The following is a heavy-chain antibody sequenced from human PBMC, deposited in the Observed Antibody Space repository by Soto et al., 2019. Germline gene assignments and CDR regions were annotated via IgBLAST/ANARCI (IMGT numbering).Heavy chain of an antibody. Sequence: QVQLVESGGGVVQPGRSLRLSCAASGFTFSSYAMHWVSQAPGKGLEWVAGISYDGSNKYYADSVKGRFTISRDNSKNTLYLQMNSPRAEDTAVYYCARDSRSSSTTEHDCWGQETLVTVSS. CDR1: GFTFSSYA. D-gene: IGHD6-6*01. CDR2: ISYDGSNK. V-gene: IGHV3-30-3*01. J-gene: IGHJ4*02. CDR3: ARDSRSSSTTEHDC.